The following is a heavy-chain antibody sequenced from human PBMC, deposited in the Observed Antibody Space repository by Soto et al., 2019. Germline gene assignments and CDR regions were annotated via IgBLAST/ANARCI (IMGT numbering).Heavy chain of an antibody. CDR2: ISHSGTSK. D-gene: IGHD6-19*01. V-gene: IGHV3-30*18. Sequence: QVQLVESGGGVVQPGESLQVACAASGFTVATTGMHWVRQAPGKGLEWVAMISHSGTSKLYIDSVQGRFTISRDNAKNNLYLQMSSLRPEDTAIYYCAKDWGSSGWFNWFNPWGQGVLVTVST. J-gene: IGHJ5*02. CDR1: GFTVATTG. CDR3: AKDWGSSGWFNWFNP.